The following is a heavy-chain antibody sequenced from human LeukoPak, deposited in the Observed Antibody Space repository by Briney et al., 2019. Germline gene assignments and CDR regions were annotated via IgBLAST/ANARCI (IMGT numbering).Heavy chain of an antibody. CDR2: IRYDGSDK. CDR1: GFTFRSYG. J-gene: IGHJ4*02. Sequence: PGGTLRLSXAASGFTFRSYGMHWIRQAPGKGLEGVAVIRYDGSDKYYAESVKGRFTISRHNSKNTLYLQLNSLRVEDTAVYYCAKDRVTYCGGTSCSFDCWGQGTLGTVSS. CDR3: AKDRVTYCGGTSCSFDC. V-gene: IGHV3-30*02. D-gene: IGHD2-2*01.